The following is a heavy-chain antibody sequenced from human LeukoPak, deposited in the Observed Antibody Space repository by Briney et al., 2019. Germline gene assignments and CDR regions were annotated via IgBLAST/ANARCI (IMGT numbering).Heavy chain of an antibody. V-gene: IGHV3-30*09. D-gene: IGHD2-8*01. Sequence: PGGSLRLSCAASGFTFSNYAMSWVRQAPGKGLEWVAVISYDGSNKYYADSVKGRFAISRDNSKNTLYLQMNSLRAEDTAVYYCARVWAVLMVYASLYSWGQGTLVTVSS. CDR2: ISYDGSNK. J-gene: IGHJ4*02. CDR1: GFTFSNYA. CDR3: ARVWAVLMVYASLYS.